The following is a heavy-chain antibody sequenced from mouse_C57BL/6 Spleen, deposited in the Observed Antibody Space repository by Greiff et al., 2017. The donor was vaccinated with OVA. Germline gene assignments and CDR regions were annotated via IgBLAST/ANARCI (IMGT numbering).Heavy chain of an antibody. CDR3: GGDSSGYGFFAY. J-gene: IGHJ3*01. CDR2: IYPVSGET. Sequence: VQLQQSGAELASPGASVTLSCKASGYTFTDYIMHWVKQRPGQGLEWIGRIYPVSGETNYNQKFMGKATISVDPSSSTVYMVLNSLTSEDPAVYYCGGDSSGYGFFAYWGQGTLVTVSA. CDR1: GYTFTDYI. V-gene: IGHV1-11*01. D-gene: IGHD3-2*02.